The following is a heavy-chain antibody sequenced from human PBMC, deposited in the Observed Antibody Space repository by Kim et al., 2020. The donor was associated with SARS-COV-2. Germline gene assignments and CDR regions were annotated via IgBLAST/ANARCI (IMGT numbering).Heavy chain of an antibody. J-gene: IGHJ4*02. V-gene: IGHV1-3*01. Sequence: FQGRVTITRDTSASTAYMELSSLRSDDTAVYYCAGVLGYYDSGGYPAFDYWGQGTLVTVSS. D-gene: IGHD3-22*01. CDR3: AGVLGYYDSGGYPAFDY.